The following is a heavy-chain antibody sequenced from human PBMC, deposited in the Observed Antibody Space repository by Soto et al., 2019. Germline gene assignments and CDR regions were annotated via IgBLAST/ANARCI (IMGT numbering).Heavy chain of an antibody. CDR1: DGSISSGSYY. CDR3: ARAPHGDYWFDP. J-gene: IGHJ5*02. CDR2: IYYSGST. Sequence: PSETLSLTCTVSDGSISSGSYYWSWIRQPPGKGLEWIAYIYYSGSTYSNPSLKSRVTISVDTSKNQFSLKLSSVTAADTAVYYCARAPHGDYWFDPWDQGTLVTVPQ. V-gene: IGHV4-30-4*01. D-gene: IGHD4-17*01.